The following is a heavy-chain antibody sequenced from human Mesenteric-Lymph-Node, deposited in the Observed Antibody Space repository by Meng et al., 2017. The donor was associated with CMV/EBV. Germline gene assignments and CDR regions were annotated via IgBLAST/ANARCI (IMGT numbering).Heavy chain of an antibody. D-gene: IGHD2-2*01. CDR1: FYDYA. V-gene: IGHV1-18*01. CDR2: INPYNGNT. CDR3: AKCLLCTTTSCPYNWFDP. Sequence: FYDYAISWVRQAPGQGLEWMGWINPYNGNTNYAQRLQGRVTMTTDTSSSTAYMELRSLRSDDTAVYYCAKCLLCTTTSCPYNWFDPWGQGTLVTVSS. J-gene: IGHJ5*02.